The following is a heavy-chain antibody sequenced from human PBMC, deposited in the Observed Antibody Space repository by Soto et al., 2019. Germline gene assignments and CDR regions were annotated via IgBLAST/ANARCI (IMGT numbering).Heavy chain of an antibody. CDR2: IKAYSGET. CDR1: GYTFINYG. Sequence: QVQLVQSGDEVKQPGASVRVSCKTSGYTFINYGISWVRQAPGQGLEWMGWIKAYSGETDYAQKFQGRVTLTTDTSTSAAYMELTSLTSDDTAVYYCARDRSSSDYWGQGTLVTVSS. J-gene: IGHJ4*02. D-gene: IGHD6-6*01. CDR3: ARDRSSSDY. V-gene: IGHV1-18*01.